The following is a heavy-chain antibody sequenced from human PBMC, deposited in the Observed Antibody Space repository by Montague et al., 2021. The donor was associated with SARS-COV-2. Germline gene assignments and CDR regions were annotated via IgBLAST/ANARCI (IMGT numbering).Heavy chain of an antibody. CDR2: IYYSGST. D-gene: IGHD3-22*01. Sequence: SETLSLTCTVSGGSISNYYWSWIRRPPGRGLEWIGYIYYSGSTDYSPSLKSRVTISLDTSKNQFSLKVTSVTAADTAVYYCARGGGYYNYGLDVWGQGPRSPSP. CDR3: ARGGGYYNYGLDV. J-gene: IGHJ6*02. CDR1: GGSISNYY. V-gene: IGHV4-59*01.